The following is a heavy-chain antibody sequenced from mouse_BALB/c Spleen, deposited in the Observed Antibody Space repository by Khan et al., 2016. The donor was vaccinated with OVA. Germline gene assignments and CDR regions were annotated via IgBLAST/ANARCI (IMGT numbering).Heavy chain of an antibody. Sequence: QVQLKQSGAELARPGASVKMSCKTSGYTFTTYTLHWVKQRPGRSLEWIGYINPSNDYTNYNQKFKDKSTLTADKSSSTAYMQLNSLTSEDSAVYYCARDRIDYWGQGTTLTVSS. J-gene: IGHJ2*01. CDR2: INPSNDYT. CDR3: ARDRIDY. V-gene: IGHV1-4*01. CDR1: GYTFTTYT.